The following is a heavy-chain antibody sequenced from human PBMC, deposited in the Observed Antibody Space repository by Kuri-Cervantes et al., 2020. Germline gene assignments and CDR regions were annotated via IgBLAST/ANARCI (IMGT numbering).Heavy chain of an antibody. D-gene: IGHD3-10*01. CDR3: ARLGYYGSGSMDV. J-gene: IGHJ6*02. V-gene: IGHV5-51*01. CDR2: IYPGYSDT. Sequence: GESLKTSCKGSGYSFTSYWNGRVRQMPGQGLEWMGIIYPGYSDTRYSPSFQGQVTISADKSISTAYLPWGSLKASETAMYYCARLGYYGSGSMDVWGQGTTVTVSS. CDR1: GYSFTSYW.